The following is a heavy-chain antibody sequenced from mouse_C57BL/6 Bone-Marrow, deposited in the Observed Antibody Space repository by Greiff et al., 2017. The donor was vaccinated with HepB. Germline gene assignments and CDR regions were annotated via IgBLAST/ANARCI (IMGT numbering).Heavy chain of an antibody. Sequence: QVTLKVSGPGILQPSQTLSLTCSFSGFSLSTSNMGIGWIRQPSGKGLEWLAHIWWNDDKYYNPSLKSRLTSSKDTSNNQVFRKITSVDTADTATYYCAQIEGDHAQATGFAYWGQGTLVTVSA. CDR2: IWWNDDK. CDR1: GFSLSTSNMG. J-gene: IGHJ3*01. CDR3: AQIEGDHAQATGFAY. D-gene: IGHD3-2*02. V-gene: IGHV8-5*01.